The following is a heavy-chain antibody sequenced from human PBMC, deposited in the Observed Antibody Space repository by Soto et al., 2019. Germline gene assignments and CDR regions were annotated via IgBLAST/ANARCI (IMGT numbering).Heavy chain of an antibody. CDR2: TYYRSKWYN. D-gene: IGHD5-12*01. Sequence: TLSLTCAISGDSVSSNSAAWNWIRQSPSRGLEWLGRTYYRSKWYNDYAVSVKSRITINPDTSKNQFSLQLNSVTPEDTAVYYCARDIVATRGVYYYGMDVWGQGTTVTVSS. CDR1: GDSVSSNSAA. J-gene: IGHJ6*02. V-gene: IGHV6-1*01. CDR3: ARDIVATRGVYYYGMDV.